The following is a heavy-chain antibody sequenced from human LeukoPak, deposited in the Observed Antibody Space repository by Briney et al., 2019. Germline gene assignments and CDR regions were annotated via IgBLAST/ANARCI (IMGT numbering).Heavy chain of an antibody. CDR2: IKLDGSEK. CDR3: ARTRITMIVGLASRFDY. J-gene: IGHJ4*02. V-gene: IGHV3-7*01. Sequence: GGSLRLSCVASGFSFGKYWMSWVRQAPGKGLGWVANIKLDGSEKNYVDSVKGRFTISRDNTKNSLYLQMNSLRAEDTAVYYCARTRITMIVGLASRFDYWGQGTLVTVSS. D-gene: IGHD3-22*01. CDR1: GFSFGKYW.